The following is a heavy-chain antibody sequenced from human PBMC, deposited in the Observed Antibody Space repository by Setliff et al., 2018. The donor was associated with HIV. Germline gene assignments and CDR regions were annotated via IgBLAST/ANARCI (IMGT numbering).Heavy chain of an antibody. CDR1: DYSISSGYY. Sequence: SETLSLTCAVSDYSISSGYYWGWIRQPPGKGLEWIGSIYHSGSTYYNPSLKSRVTISLDTSKNQFSLKLNSVTAADTAVYYCARDMTYYFDSSGSFGWFDPWGQGTLVTVSS. J-gene: IGHJ5*02. V-gene: IGHV4-38-2*02. CDR2: IYHSGST. D-gene: IGHD3-22*01. CDR3: ARDMTYYFDSSGSFGWFDP.